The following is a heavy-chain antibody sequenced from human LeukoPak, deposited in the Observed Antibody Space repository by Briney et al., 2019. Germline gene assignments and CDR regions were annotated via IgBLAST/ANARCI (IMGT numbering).Heavy chain of an antibody. Sequence: GASVKVSCKASGYTFTSYAMNWVRQAPGQGLEWMGWINTNTGNPTYAQGFTGRFVFSLDTSVSTAYLQISSLKAEDTAVYYCARGDLVRGVIPWYFDLWGRGTLVTVSS. J-gene: IGHJ2*01. CDR1: GYTFTSYA. V-gene: IGHV7-4-1*02. CDR2: INTNTGNP. D-gene: IGHD3-10*01. CDR3: ARGDLVRGVIPWYFDL.